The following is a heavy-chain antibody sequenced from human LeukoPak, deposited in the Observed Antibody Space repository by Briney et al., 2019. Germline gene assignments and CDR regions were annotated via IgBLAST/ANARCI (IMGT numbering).Heavy chain of an antibody. CDR3: ARDRVSYFDY. Sequence: GESLKISCAASGFTVSSNYMSWVRQAPGKGLEWVSVIYSGGSTYYADSVKGRFTISRDNSKNTLYLQMNSLRAEDTAVYYCARDRVSYFDYWGQGTLVTVSS. CDR2: IYSGGST. CDR1: GFTVSSNY. J-gene: IGHJ4*02. V-gene: IGHV3-53*01. D-gene: IGHD5/OR15-5a*01.